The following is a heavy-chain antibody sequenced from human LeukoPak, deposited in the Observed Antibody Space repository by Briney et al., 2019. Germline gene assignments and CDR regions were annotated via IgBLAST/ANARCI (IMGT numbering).Heavy chain of an antibody. J-gene: IGHJ4*02. CDR3: ARSAYGDHFDY. V-gene: IGHV4-59*01. Sequence: TSETLSLTCTVSNGPINTYQWSWIRQPPGKGLEWIGNIHYSGSANYNPSLKSRVVISVDTSKNQFSLKLTSVTAADTAFYYCARSAYGDHFDYWGQGTLVTVSS. D-gene: IGHD4-17*01. CDR2: IHYSGSA. CDR1: NGPINTYQ.